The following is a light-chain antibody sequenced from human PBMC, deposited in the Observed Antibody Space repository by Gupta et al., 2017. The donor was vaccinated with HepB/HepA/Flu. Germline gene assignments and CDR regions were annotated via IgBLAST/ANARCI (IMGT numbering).Light chain of an antibody. V-gene: IGKV1-5*03. CDR3: LQYSRIGWT. CDR2: RSS. Sequence: DIQMTQSPSTLSASIGDRVTITCRASQSVNNWLAWYQQKPGKAPKLLIQRSSSLESGVPSRFSGSGSGTEFTLTISSLQPDDFATYYCLQYSRIGWTFGQGTKVEIK. CDR1: QSVNNW. J-gene: IGKJ1*01.